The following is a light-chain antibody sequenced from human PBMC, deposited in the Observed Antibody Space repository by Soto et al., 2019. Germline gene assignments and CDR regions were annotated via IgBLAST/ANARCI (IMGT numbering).Light chain of an antibody. Sequence: EMVLTQSPDTLSVSPGERATLSCQASQNIENHLAWYQHKPVQAPRLLIYDASNRAPGIPVRFSGSGSGTDFTLTISSLEPEDFAVYYCQQRSNWPLTFGGGTKVDIK. CDR1: QNIENH. CDR3: QQRSNWPLT. V-gene: IGKV3-11*01. CDR2: DAS. J-gene: IGKJ4*01.